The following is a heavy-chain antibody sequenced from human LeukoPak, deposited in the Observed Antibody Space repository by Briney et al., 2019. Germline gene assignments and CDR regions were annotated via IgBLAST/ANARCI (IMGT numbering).Heavy chain of an antibody. CDR1: GDSISSSGYY. D-gene: IGHD5-24*01. CDR2: IYTSGST. Sequence: PSETLSLTCTVSGDSISSSGYYWSWIRQPAGKGLEWIGRIYTSGSTNYNPSLKSRVTMSVDTSKNQFSLKLSSATAADTAVYYCAREGVGQQLTSRGSVKRWVNYYYMDVWGKGTTVTVSS. CDR3: AREGVGQQLTSRGSVKRWVNYYYMDV. J-gene: IGHJ6*03. V-gene: IGHV4-61*02.